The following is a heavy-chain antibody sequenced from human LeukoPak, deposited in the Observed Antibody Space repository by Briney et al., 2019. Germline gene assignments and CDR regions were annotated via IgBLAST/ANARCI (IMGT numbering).Heavy chain of an antibody. CDR2: VNGDGSST. CDR3: AKSIAVAGAMRDNWFDP. CDR1: GFAFDDYA. Sequence: GRSLRLSCAASGFAFDDYAMHWVRHAPGKGLVWVSRVNGDGSSTTYADSVKGRFTISRDNVKNTLYLQMNNLRVEDTAVYYCAKSIAVAGAMRDNWFDPWGQGTLVTVSS. J-gene: IGHJ5*02. V-gene: IGHV3-74*01. D-gene: IGHD6-19*01.